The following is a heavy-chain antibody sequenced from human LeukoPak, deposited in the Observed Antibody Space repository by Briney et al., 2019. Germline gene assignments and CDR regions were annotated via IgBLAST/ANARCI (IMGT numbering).Heavy chain of an antibody. CDR3: ARGLGARGCTNGVCYYYYYMDV. CDR2: INHSGST. J-gene: IGHJ6*03. Sequence: SETLSLTCTVSGGSISSSSYYWSWIRQPPGKGLEWIGEINHSGSTNYNPSLKSRVAISVDTSKNQFSLKLSSVTAADTAVYYCARGLGARGCTNGVCYYYYYMDVWGKGTTVTVSS. V-gene: IGHV4-39*07. D-gene: IGHD2-8*01. CDR1: GGSISSSSYY.